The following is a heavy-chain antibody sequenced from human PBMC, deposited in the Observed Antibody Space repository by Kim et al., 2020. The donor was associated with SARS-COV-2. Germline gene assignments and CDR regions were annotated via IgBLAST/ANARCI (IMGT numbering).Heavy chain of an antibody. CDR2: ISGSGGST. D-gene: IGHD3-10*01. J-gene: IGHJ4*02. CDR3: AKGSSGGYYGSGSYYRG. V-gene: IGHV3-23*01. CDR1: GFTFSSYG. Sequence: GGSLRLSCAASGFTFSSYGMSWVRQAPGKGLEWVSAISGSGGSTYYADSVKGRFTISRDNSKNTLYLQMNSLRAEDTAVYYCAKGSSGGYYGSGSYYRGWGQGTLVTVSS.